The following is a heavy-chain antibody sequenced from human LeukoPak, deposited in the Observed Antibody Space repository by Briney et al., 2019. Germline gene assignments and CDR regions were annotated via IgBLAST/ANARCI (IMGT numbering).Heavy chain of an antibody. Sequence: SETLSLTCAVYGGSFSGYYWSWIRQPPGKGLEWIGEINHSGSTNYNPSLKSRVTISVDTSKNQFSLKLSSVTAADTAVYYCAGLVFRFVGFDYRGPGTLVPFSS. V-gene: IGHV4-34*01. J-gene: IGHJ4*02. D-gene: IGHD3-3*01. CDR1: GGSFSGYY. CDR2: INHSGST. CDR3: AGLVFRFVGFDY.